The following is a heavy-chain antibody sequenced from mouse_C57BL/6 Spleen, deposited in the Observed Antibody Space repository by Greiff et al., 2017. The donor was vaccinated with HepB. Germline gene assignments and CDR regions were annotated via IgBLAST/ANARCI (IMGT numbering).Heavy chain of an antibody. Sequence: VKLQQPGAELVKPGASVKMSCKASGYTFTSYWITWVKQRPGQGLEWIGDIYPGSGSTNYNEKLKSKATLTVDTSSSTAYMQLSSLTSEDSAVYYCAREGITTVVAKDWYFDVWGTGTTVTVSS. J-gene: IGHJ1*03. CDR1: GYTFTSYW. D-gene: IGHD1-1*01. CDR2: IYPGSGST. V-gene: IGHV1-55*01. CDR3: AREGITTVVAKDWYFDV.